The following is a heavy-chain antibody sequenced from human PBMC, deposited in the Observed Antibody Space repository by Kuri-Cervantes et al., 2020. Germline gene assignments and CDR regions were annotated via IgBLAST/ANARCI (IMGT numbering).Heavy chain of an antibody. CDR3: ARPFSSSWYMDY. Sequence: ASVKVSCKASGYTFTSYGISWVRQAPGQGLEWMGWISAYNGDTNYAQKLQGRVTMTRDTSTSTVYMELSSLRSEDTAVYYCARPFSSSWYMDYWGQGTLVTVSS. V-gene: IGHV1-18*01. CDR2: ISAYNGDT. J-gene: IGHJ4*02. CDR1: GYTFTSYG. D-gene: IGHD6-13*01.